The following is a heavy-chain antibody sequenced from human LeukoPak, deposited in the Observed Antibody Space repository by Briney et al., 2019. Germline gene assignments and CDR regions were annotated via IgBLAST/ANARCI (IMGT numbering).Heavy chain of an antibody. D-gene: IGHD5-18*01. J-gene: IGHJ4*02. Sequence: GGSLRLSCAASGFTFSSYGMHWVRQAPGKGLEWVSALSGSGGSTYYADSVKGRFTISRDNSKNTLYLQMNSLRAEDTAVYYCAKDQARTAMAMGLDYWGQGTLVTVSS. V-gene: IGHV3-23*01. CDR1: GFTFSSYG. CDR3: AKDQARTAMAMGLDY. CDR2: LSGSGGST.